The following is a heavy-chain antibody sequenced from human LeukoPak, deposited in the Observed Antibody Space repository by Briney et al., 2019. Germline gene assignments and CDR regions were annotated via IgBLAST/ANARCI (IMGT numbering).Heavy chain of an antibody. V-gene: IGHV3-53*05. Sequence: PGGSLRLSCAASGFTFSSYSMNWVRQAPGKGLEWVSVIYSCGSTYYADSVKGRFTISRDNSKNTLYLQMNSLRADDTAVYYCAAVRYPHRRHWYFDLWGRGTLVTVSS. D-gene: IGHD3-9*01. J-gene: IGHJ2*01. CDR1: GFTFSSYS. CDR3: AAVRYPHRRHWYFDL. CDR2: IYSCGST.